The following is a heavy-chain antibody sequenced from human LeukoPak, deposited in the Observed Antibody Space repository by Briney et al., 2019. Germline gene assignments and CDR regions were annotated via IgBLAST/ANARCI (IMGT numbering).Heavy chain of an antibody. Sequence: ASVKVPCKASGYTFTSYDINWVRQATGQGLEWMGWMNPNSGNTGYAQKFQGRVTMTRNTSISTAYMELSSLRSEDTAVYYCARSSDSSGYYDPFDYWGQGTLVTVSS. CDR1: GYTFTSYD. CDR2: MNPNSGNT. CDR3: ARSSDSSGYYDPFDY. D-gene: IGHD3-22*01. J-gene: IGHJ4*02. V-gene: IGHV1-8*01.